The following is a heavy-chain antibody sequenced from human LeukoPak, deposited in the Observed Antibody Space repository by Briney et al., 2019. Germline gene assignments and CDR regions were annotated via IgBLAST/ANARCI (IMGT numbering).Heavy chain of an antibody. CDR3: ARGLGYCSSTSCSTHLDV. CDR2: ISYDGSNK. Sequence: PGGSLRLSCAASGFTFSSYAMHWVRQAPGKGLEWVAVISYDGSNKYYADSVKGRFTTSRDNSKNTLYLQMNSLRAEDTAVYYCARGLGYCSSTSCSTHLDVWGQGTTVTVSS. D-gene: IGHD2-2*02. J-gene: IGHJ6*02. CDR1: GFTFSSYA. V-gene: IGHV3-30*01.